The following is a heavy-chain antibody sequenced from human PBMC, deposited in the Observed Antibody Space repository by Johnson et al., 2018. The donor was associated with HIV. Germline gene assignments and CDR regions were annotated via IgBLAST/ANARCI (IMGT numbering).Heavy chain of an antibody. Sequence: QMQLVESGGGVVQPGRSLRLSCAASGFTFSSYAMHWVRQAPGKGLEWVAVISDDGSNKYYADSVKGRFTISRDNSKNTLYLQMNSRRAEDTAVYYCARRGYSSSGGAFDIWGQGTMVTVSS. V-gene: IGHV3-30-3*01. CDR1: GFTFSSYA. D-gene: IGHD6-6*01. CDR3: ARRGYSSSGGAFDI. J-gene: IGHJ3*02. CDR2: ISDDGSNK.